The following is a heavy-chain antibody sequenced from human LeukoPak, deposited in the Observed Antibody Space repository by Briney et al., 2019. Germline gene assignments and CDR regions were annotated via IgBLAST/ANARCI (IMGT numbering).Heavy chain of an antibody. CDR3: ARDGEEDGYNLFDY. V-gene: IGHV3-48*01. D-gene: IGHD5-24*01. Sequence: PGGSLRLSCAASGFTFSSYSMNWVRQAPGKGLEWVSYISSSSSTIYYADSVKGRFTISRDNSKNTLYLQMNSLRAEDTAVYYCARDGEEDGYNLFDYWGQGTLVTVSS. CDR1: GFTFSSYS. CDR2: ISSSSSTI. J-gene: IGHJ4*02.